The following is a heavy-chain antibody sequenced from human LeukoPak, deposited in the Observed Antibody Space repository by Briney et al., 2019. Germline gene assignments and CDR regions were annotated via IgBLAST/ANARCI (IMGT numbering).Heavy chain of an antibody. J-gene: IGHJ4*02. CDR2: TFYRSKWYH. V-gene: IGHV6-1*01. CDR1: GDSVSSNTAA. D-gene: IGHD3-9*01. Sequence: SQTLSLTCVISGDSVSSNTAAWNWLRQSPSRGLEWLGRTFYRSKWYHDYAVSVQGRISINPNTSKNRFSLQFNSVTPEDTALYYWVRDPYFDWNYYFETWGQGTLVTVSS. CDR3: VRDPYFDWNYYFET.